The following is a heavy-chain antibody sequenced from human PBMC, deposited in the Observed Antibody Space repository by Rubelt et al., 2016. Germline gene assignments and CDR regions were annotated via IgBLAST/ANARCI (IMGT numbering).Heavy chain of an antibody. D-gene: IGHD1-7*01. V-gene: IGHV4-39*07. CDR3: ARGGTTTNVY. CDR1: GGSISSSTYY. CDR2: IYYSGST. Sequence: QLQLQESGPGLVKPSETLSLTCTVSGGSISSSTYYWGWIRQPPGKGLEWIGSIYYSGSTYYNPSPKSRVTISVDTSKNQFCLRLSSVTTADTAVYYCARGGTTTNVYWGQGTLVTVSS. J-gene: IGHJ4*02.